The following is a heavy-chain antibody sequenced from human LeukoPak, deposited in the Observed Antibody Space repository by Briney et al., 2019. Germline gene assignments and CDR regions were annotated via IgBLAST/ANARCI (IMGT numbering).Heavy chain of an antibody. CDR1: GFTFSSYS. D-gene: IGHD3-10*01. CDR2: ISSSSSYI. V-gene: IGHV3-21*01. CDR3: VRVLSAAGFDFDY. J-gene: IGHJ4*02. Sequence: PGGSLRLSCAASGFTFSSYSMNWVRQAPGKGLEWVSSISSSSSYIYYADSVKGRFTISRDNAKNSLYLQMNSLRAEDTAVYYCVRVLSAAGFDFDYWGQGTLVTVSS.